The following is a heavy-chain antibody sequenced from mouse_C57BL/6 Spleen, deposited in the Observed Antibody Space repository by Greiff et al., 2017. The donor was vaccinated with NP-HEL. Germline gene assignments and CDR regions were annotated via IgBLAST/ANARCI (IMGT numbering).Heavy chain of an antibody. D-gene: IGHD2-4*01. V-gene: IGHV1-80*01. CDR2: IYPGDGDT. Sequence: QVQLKESGAELVKPGASVKISCKASGYAFSSYWMNWVKQRPGKGLEWIGQIYPGDGDTNYNGKFKGKATLTADKSSSTAYMQLSSLTSEDSAVYFCASGDYDEGAWFAYWGQGTLVTVSA. CDR1: GYAFSSYW. CDR3: ASGDYDEGAWFAY. J-gene: IGHJ3*01.